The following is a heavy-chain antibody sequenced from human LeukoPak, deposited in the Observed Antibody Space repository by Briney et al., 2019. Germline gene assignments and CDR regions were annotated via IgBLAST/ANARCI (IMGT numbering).Heavy chain of an antibody. J-gene: IGHJ6*02. CDR1: GGSISSGGYY. CDR3: ARDLWGSGSFPFHYYYGMDV. CDR2: IYYSGST. Sequence: SETLSLTCTVSGGSISSGGYYWSWIRQHPGKGLEWIGYIYYSGSTYYNPSLKSRVTISVDTSKNQFSLKLSSVTAADTAVYYCARDLWGSGSFPFHYYYGMDVWGQGTTVTVSS. D-gene: IGHD3-10*01. V-gene: IGHV4-31*03.